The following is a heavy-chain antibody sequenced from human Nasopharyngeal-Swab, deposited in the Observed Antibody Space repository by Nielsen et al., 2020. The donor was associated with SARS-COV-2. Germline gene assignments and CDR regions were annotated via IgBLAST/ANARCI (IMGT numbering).Heavy chain of an antibody. D-gene: IGHD6-19*01. J-gene: IGHJ6*03. V-gene: IGHV4-34*01. Sequence: SETLSLTCAVYGGSFSGYYWSWIRQPPGKGLEWIEEINHSGSTNYNPSLKSRVTISVDTSKNQFSLKLSSVTAADTAVYYCARGASIAVAGILLPDYYYYMDVWGKGTTVTVSS. CDR2: INHSGST. CDR3: ARGASIAVAGILLPDYYYYMDV. CDR1: GGSFSGYY.